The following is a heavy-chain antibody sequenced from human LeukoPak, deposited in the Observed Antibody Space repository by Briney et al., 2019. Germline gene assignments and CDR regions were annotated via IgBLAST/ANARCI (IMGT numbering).Heavy chain of an antibody. CDR3: AIRDGHTDH. CDR1: GYTFTNYA. V-gene: IGHV1-3*03. Sequence: ASVKVSCKTSGYTFTNYAMHWVRQAPGQTIQWLAWINPANGYTRYSQHFQNRVTVSSDTSADTAYMELSSLRSEDKAIYYCAIRDGHTDHWGQGTLVTVSS. D-gene: IGHD5-24*01. CDR2: INPANGYT. J-gene: IGHJ4*02.